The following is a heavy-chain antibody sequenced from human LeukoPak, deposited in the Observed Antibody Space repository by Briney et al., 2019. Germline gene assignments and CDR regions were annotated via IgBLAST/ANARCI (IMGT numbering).Heavy chain of an antibody. CDR3: AELGITMIGGV. CDR1: GFTFSSYE. D-gene: IGHD3-10*02. J-gene: IGHJ6*04. Sequence: PGGSLRLSCAASGFTFSSYEMNWVRQAPGKGLEWVSYISSSGSTINYADSVKGRFTISRDNAKNSLYLQMNSLRAEDTAVYYCAELGITMIGGVWGKGTTVTISP. CDR2: ISSSGSTI. V-gene: IGHV3-48*03.